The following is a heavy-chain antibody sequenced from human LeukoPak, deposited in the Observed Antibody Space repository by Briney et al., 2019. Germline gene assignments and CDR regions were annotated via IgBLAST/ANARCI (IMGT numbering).Heavy chain of an antibody. V-gene: IGHV1-69*05. CDR2: IIPIFGTA. J-gene: IGHJ4*02. CDR3: ARGDIAAAGPPDY. Sequence: SVKVSCKASGGTFSSYAISWVRQAPGQGLEWMGGIIPIFGTANYAQKFQGRVTMTRNTSISTAYMELSSLRSEDTAVYYCARGDIAAAGPPDYWGQGTLVTVSS. D-gene: IGHD6-13*01. CDR1: GGTFSSYA.